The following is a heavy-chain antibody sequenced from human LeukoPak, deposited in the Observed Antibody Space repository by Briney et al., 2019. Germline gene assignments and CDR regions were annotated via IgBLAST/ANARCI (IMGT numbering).Heavy chain of an antibody. J-gene: IGHJ5*02. CDR2: IYYSGST. CDR3: ARDGPADYDILTGYSAFDP. Sequence: GSLRLSCAASGFTFSSYGMSWVRQPPGKGLEWIGSIYYSGSTYYNPSLKSRVTISVDTSKNQFSLKLSSVTAADTAVYYCARDGPADYDILTGYSAFDPWGQGTLVTVSS. V-gene: IGHV4-39*07. D-gene: IGHD3-9*01. CDR1: GFTFSSYG.